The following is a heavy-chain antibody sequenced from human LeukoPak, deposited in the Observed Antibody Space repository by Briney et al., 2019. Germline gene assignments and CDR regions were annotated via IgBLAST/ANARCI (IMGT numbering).Heavy chain of an antibody. CDR1: GGSIGSYY. V-gene: IGHV4-59*01. J-gene: IGHJ4*02. D-gene: IGHD5-12*01. CDR3: ARTTSDRYSGYESPPYFDY. CDR2: IYYSGST. Sequence: SETLSLTCTVSGGSIGSYYWSWIRQPPGKGLEWIGYIYYSGSTNYNPSLKSRVTISVDTSKNQFSLKLSSVTAADTAVYYCARTTSDRYSGYESPPYFDYWGQGTLVTVSS.